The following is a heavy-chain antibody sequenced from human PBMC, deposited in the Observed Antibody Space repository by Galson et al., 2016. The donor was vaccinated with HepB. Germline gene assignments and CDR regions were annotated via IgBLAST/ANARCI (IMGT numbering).Heavy chain of an antibody. CDR3: ATSRNSAMATDAFEN. D-gene: IGHD5-18*01. CDR1: GYNFRNYW. CDR2: IYPGDADT. V-gene: IGHV5-51*01. J-gene: IGHJ3*02. Sequence: QSGAEVKKPGESLKMSCKASGYNFRNYWIAWVRQMPGKGLEWMGTIYPGDADTKYSPSFQGQVNIPVDTSISTVYMEWTTLKASDTAIYYCATSRNSAMATDAFENWGQGTMVTVSS.